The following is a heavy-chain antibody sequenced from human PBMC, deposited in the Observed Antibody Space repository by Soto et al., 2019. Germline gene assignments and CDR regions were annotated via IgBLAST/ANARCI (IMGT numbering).Heavy chain of an antibody. Sequence: PGGSLRLSCAASGFTFSSYAMSWVRQAPGKGLEWVSAISGSGGSTYYAESVKGRFTISRDNSKNTLYLQMNSLRSEDTAVYYCAKALTNDFDAFDIWGQGTMVTVSS. V-gene: IGHV3-23*01. CDR3: AKALTNDFDAFDI. CDR2: ISGSGGST. CDR1: GFTFSSYA. D-gene: IGHD1-1*01. J-gene: IGHJ3*02.